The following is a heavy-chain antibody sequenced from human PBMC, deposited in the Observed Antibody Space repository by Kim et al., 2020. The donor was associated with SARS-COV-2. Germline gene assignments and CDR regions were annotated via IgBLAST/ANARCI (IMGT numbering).Heavy chain of an antibody. CDR2: IYYTGGST. CDR3: AGGYGWYGSSWTLDY. Sequence: SETLSLTCTVAGGSISNYYWSWIRQPPGKGLEWIGYIYYTGGSTNYDPSLKSRVTISVDTSKNQFYLKLTSVTAADTAVYYCAGGYGWYGSSWTLDYWDQGTLVTVSS. CDR1: GGSISNYY. D-gene: IGHD6-13*01. V-gene: IGHV4-59*08. J-gene: IGHJ4*02.